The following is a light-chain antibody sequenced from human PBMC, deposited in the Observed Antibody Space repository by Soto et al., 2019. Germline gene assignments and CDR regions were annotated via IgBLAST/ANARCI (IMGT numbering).Light chain of an antibody. J-gene: IGKJ5*01. CDR1: QSVSSN. CDR3: QHYNNWPSIT. Sequence: DIVMTQSPATLSVSPGERATLYCRASQSVSSNLAWYQQKPGQAPRLLVYGASTRATGIPARFSGSGSGTEFTLTIDSLQSEDFAIYYCQHYNNWPSITFGLGTRLEIK. CDR2: GAS. V-gene: IGKV3-15*01.